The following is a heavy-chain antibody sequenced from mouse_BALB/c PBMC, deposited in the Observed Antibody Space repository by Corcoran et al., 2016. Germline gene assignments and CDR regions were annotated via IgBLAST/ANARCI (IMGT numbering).Heavy chain of an antibody. CDR1: GYTFTNYG. Sequence: QIQLVQSGPELKKPGETVKISSKASGYTFTNYGMNWVKQAPGKGLKWMGWINTYTGEPTYADDFKGRFAFSLENSASTAYLQINNLKNEDMATYFCARSLYDGYLDYWGQGTTLTVSS. CDR3: ARSLYDGYLDY. CDR2: INTYTGEP. V-gene: IGHV9-1*02. D-gene: IGHD2-3*01. J-gene: IGHJ2*01.